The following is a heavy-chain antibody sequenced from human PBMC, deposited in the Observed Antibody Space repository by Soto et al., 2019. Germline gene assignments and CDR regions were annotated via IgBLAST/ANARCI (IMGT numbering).Heavy chain of an antibody. Sequence: ASVKVSCKASGYTFISYGISWVRQAPGQGLEWIGWISAYNGDTHYAQKFQGRVTVTTDTSTSTAYMELRSLRSDDTAVFYCVRDANYRPDYWGQGTLVTVSS. J-gene: IGHJ4*02. CDR3: VRDANYRPDY. V-gene: IGHV1-18*01. CDR1: GYTFISYG. D-gene: IGHD3-16*02. CDR2: ISAYNGDT.